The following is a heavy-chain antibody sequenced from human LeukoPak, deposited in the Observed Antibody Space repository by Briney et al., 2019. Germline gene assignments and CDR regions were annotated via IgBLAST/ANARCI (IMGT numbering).Heavy chain of an antibody. J-gene: IGHJ4*02. V-gene: IGHV3-30-3*01. CDR2: ISYDGSNK. Sequence: GGSLRLSCAASGFTFSSYATHWVRQAPGKGLEWVAVISYDGSNKYYADSVKGRFTISRDNSKNTLYLQMNSLRAEDTAVYYCARVPYIAVAGYFDYWGRGTLVTVSS. CDR1: GFTFSSYA. D-gene: IGHD6-19*01. CDR3: ARVPYIAVAGYFDY.